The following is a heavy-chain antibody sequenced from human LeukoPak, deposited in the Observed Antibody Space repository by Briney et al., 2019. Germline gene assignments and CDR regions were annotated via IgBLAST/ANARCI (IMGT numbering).Heavy chain of an antibody. CDR2: IIPIFGTA. J-gene: IGHJ3*02. V-gene: IGHV1-69*13. CDR1: GGTFSSYA. Sequence: SVKVSCKASGGTFSSYAISWVRQAPGQGLEWMGGIIPIFGTASYAQKFQGRVTITADESTSTAYMELSSLRSEDTAVYYCARETRPLRYFDSDAFDIWGQGTMVTVSS. D-gene: IGHD3-9*01. CDR3: ARETRPLRYFDSDAFDI.